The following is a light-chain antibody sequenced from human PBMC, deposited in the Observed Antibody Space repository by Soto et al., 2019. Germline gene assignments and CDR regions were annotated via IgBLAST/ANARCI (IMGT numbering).Light chain of an antibody. V-gene: IGLV2-14*01. CDR1: SSDVGGYNY. J-gene: IGLJ1*01. Sequence: QSALTQPASVSGSPGQSITISCTGTSSDVGGYNYVSWYQQHPGKAPKLMIYEVSNRPSGVSNRFSGSKSGNTASLTISGLQAEDEADYYCSSYTSGSTFYVFGTGTKVTVL. CDR3: SSYTSGSTFYV. CDR2: EVS.